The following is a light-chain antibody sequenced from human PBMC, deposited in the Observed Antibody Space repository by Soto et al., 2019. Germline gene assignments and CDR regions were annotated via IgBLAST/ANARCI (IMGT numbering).Light chain of an antibody. Sequence: QSVLTQPPSASGTPGQRVTISCSGSSXNIGSNYVYWYQQLPGTAPKLLIYSNNQRPSGVPDRFSGSKSGTSASLAISGLRSEDEADYYCAAWDDSLSGFYVFGTGTKVTV. J-gene: IGLJ1*01. V-gene: IGLV1-47*02. CDR2: SNN. CDR3: AAWDDSLSGFYV. CDR1: SXNIGSNY.